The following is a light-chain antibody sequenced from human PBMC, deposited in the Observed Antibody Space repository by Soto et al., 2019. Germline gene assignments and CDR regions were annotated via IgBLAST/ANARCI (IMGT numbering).Light chain of an antibody. V-gene: IGKV3-20*01. CDR3: QQYHSSRVFT. CDR1: QSVSSSY. Sequence: EIVLTQSPGTLSLSPGERATLSCRASQSVSSSYLAWYQQKPGQAPRLLIYGASSRATGIPDRFSGSGSGTDFSLTISRLEPEDFAVYYCQQYHSSRVFTFGPGTKVDIK. J-gene: IGKJ3*01. CDR2: GAS.